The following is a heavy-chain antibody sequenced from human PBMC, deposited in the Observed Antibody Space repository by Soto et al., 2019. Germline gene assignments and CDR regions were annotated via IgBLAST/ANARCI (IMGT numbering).Heavy chain of an antibody. V-gene: IGHV4-39*01. CDR1: GVSISSFTQY. CDR2: VYYNENT. Sequence: ETLPLTCALYGVSISSFTQYWGWIRQPPAKGLEWIGTVYYNENTYYNPSLKSRVTITVDTAKNQFSLKLRSVTAADTAMYFCERRERYYGSPGWFDPWGPGTLVTVYS. D-gene: IGHD3-10*01. CDR3: ERRERYYGSPGWFDP. J-gene: IGHJ5*02.